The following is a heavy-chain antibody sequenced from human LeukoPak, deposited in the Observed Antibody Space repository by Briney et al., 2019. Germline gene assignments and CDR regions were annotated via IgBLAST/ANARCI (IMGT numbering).Heavy chain of an antibody. Sequence: ASVKVSCKASGYXFTGYYIHWVRQAPGQGLKWMRWINPTSSGTNYAQKFQARVTITSATSITTAYMELSRLRSDDTALYYCARGDIVVVVAATQGDYWGQGTLVTVSS. CDR3: ARGDIVVVVAATQGDY. J-gene: IGHJ4*02. CDR2: INPTSSGT. D-gene: IGHD2-15*01. V-gene: IGHV1-2*02. CDR1: GYXFTGYY.